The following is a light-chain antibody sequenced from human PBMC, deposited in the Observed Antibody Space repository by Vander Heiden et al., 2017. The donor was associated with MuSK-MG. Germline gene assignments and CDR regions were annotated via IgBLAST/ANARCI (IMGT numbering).Light chain of an antibody. V-gene: IGKV3-11*01. CDR3: QRRSNWPRFT. CDR2: DAS. CDR1: QSVNTF. J-gene: IGKJ5*01. Sequence: EIVLTQSPGTLSLSPRDRATLSCRASQSVNTFLDWYQQRPGQAPRLLIYDASKRATGNPARFSGSGSGTDFTLTISSLETEDFAVYFCQRRSNWPRFTFPQGTRLETK.